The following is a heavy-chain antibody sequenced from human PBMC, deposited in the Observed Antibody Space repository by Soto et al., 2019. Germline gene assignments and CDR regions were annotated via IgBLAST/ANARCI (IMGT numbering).Heavy chain of an antibody. CDR3: AAGLTIFGAKEV. CDR1: GFTFSSSV. V-gene: IGHV1-58*01. J-gene: IGHJ6*01. Sequence: SVKVSCKASGFTFSSSVVQWVGQALGQRLEWIGWVVVGNGNTKYAQKFQERVTITRDMSTRTAYMELSSLRFEDTAVYYCAAGLTIFGAKEVWGQGATVSVSS. CDR2: VVVGNGNT. D-gene: IGHD3-3*01.